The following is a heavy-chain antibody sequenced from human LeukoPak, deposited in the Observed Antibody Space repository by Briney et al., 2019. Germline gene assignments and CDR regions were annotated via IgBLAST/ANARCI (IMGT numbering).Heavy chain of an antibody. Sequence: GGSLRLACAASGFTVSSYSMHWVRQGPAKGLEWVAYISTLSGTIFYADSVKGRFTISRDNAKNSLYLQMNSLRAEDTAVYYCARALGYYGSDWFDPWGQGTLVTVSS. CDR3: ARALGYYGSDWFDP. D-gene: IGHD3-10*01. V-gene: IGHV3-48*04. CDR2: ISTLSGTI. CDR1: GFTVSSYS. J-gene: IGHJ5*02.